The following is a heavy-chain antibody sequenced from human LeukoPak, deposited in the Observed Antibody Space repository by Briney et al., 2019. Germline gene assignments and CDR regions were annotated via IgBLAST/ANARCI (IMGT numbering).Heavy chain of an antibody. CDR1: GYTFTSYD. CDR3: ARVAGREIAFDI. D-gene: IGHD6-13*01. J-gene: IGHJ3*02. V-gene: IGHV1-8*03. Sequence: ASVKVSCKASGYTFTSYDINWVRRATGQGLEWMGWMNPNSGNTGYAQKFQGRVTITRNTSISTAYMELSSLRSEDTAVYYCARVAGREIAFDIWGQGTMVTVSS. CDR2: MNPNSGNT.